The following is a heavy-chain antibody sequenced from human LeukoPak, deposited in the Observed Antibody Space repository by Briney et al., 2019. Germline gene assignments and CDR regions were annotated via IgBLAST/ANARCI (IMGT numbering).Heavy chain of an antibody. CDR3: AREGYSSGWTLTYYYYYMDV. CDR2: INHSGST. D-gene: IGHD6-19*01. CDR1: GGSFSGYY. V-gene: IGHV4-34*01. J-gene: IGHJ6*03. Sequence: SETLSLTCAVYGGSFSGYYWSWIRQPPGKGLEWIGEINHSGSTNYNPSLKSRVTISVDTSKKQFSLKLSSVTAADTTVYYCAREGYSSGWTLTYYYYYMDVWGKGTTVTVSS.